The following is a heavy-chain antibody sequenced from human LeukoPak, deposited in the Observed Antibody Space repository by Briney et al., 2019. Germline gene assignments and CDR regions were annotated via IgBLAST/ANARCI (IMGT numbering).Heavy chain of an antibody. Sequence: GGSLRLSCAASGFTFSSYGMSWVRQAPGKGLEWVSAISGSGGSTYYADSVKGRFTISRDNSKNTLYLQMNSLRAEDTAVYYCAKPARYCSGGSCENRNNWFDPWGQGTLVTVSS. CDR2: ISGSGGST. J-gene: IGHJ5*02. CDR1: GFTFSSYG. V-gene: IGHV3-23*01. D-gene: IGHD2-15*01. CDR3: AKPARYCSGGSCENRNNWFDP.